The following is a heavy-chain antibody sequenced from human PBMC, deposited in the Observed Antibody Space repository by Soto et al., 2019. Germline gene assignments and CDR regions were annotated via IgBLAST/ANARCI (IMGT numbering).Heavy chain of an antibody. J-gene: IGHJ4*02. CDR1: GYNFTNNG. V-gene: IGHV1-18*01. CDR2: ISVDNGNT. CDR3: ARDGARVHGECDY. D-gene: IGHD1-1*01. Sequence: QVQLVQSGAEVKKPGASVKVSCKASGYNFTNNGISWVRQAPGQVLEWMGWISVDNGNTNYAQKLQGRVTMTTDTSTTTAYMELRSLTADDTAVYYCARDGARVHGECDYWGQGTLVTVSS.